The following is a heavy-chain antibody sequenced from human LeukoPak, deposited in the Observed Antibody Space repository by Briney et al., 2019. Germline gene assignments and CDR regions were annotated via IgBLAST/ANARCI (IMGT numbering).Heavy chain of an antibody. V-gene: IGHV3-53*01. D-gene: IGHD1-26*01. CDR1: GFTVSSNY. CDR3: ARAWDDAFDI. CDR2: IYSGGST. J-gene: IGHJ3*02. Sequence: GGSLRLSCAASGFTVSSNYMSWVRQAPGKGLEWVSVIYSGGSTYYADSVKGLFTISRDNSKNTLYHQMNSLRAEDTAVYYCARAWDDAFDIWAQGTMVTVSS.